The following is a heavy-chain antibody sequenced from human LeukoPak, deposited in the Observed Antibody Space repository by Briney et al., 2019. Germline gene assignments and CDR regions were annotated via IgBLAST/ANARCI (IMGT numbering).Heavy chain of an antibody. CDR1: GGSFSGYY. CDR2: INHSGST. D-gene: IGHD6-13*01. J-gene: IGHJ4*02. CDR3: ARETPDLGYSSSWYRGSIGY. Sequence: SETLSLTCAVYGGSFSGYYWSWIRQPPGKGLEWIGEINHSGSTNYNPSLKSRVTISVDTSKNQFSLKLSSVTAADTAVYYCARETPDLGYSSSWYRGSIGYWGQGTLVTVSS. V-gene: IGHV4-34*01.